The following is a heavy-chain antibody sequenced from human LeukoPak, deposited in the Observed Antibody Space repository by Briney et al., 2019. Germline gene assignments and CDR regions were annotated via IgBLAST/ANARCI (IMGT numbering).Heavy chain of an antibody. CDR3: ARVRGAAHVDC. CDR2: IYYSGST. Sequence: SETLSLTCTVSGGSISSGGYFWSWIRQHPGKGLEWIGYIYYSGSTYYNPSLKSRVTISVDTSKNQFSLKLSSVTAADTAVYYCARVRGAAHVDCWGQGTLVTVSS. J-gene: IGHJ4*02. V-gene: IGHV4-31*03. CDR1: GGSISSGGYF. D-gene: IGHD2-15*01.